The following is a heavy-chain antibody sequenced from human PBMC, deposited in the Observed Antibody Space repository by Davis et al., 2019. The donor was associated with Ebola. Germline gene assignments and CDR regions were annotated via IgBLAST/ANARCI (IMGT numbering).Heavy chain of an antibody. Sequence: AASVKVSCKASGYTFTGYYLHWVRQAPGQGLEWMGRINPNSGDTNYAQHFQGRVTMTRDTSISTAYMELSVLRSDDTAVYYCARVRQELVPNWFDPWGQGTLVTVSS. CDR2: INPNSGDT. CDR1: GYTFTGYY. J-gene: IGHJ5*02. V-gene: IGHV1-2*06. D-gene: IGHD6-13*01. CDR3: ARVRQELVPNWFDP.